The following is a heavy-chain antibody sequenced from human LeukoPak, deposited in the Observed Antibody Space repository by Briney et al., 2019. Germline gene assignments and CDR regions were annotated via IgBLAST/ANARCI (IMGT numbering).Heavy chain of an antibody. Sequence: GGSLRLSCAASGFNFDDYVMTWVRQAPGKGLEWVSYISSSGSTIYYADSVKGRFTISRDNAKNSLYLQMNSLRAEDTAVYYCARARTNSSGWAYYYYYYMDVWGKGTTVTISS. CDR3: ARARTNSSGWAYYYYYYMDV. V-gene: IGHV3-11*01. J-gene: IGHJ6*03. D-gene: IGHD6-19*01. CDR1: GFNFDDYV. CDR2: ISSSGSTI.